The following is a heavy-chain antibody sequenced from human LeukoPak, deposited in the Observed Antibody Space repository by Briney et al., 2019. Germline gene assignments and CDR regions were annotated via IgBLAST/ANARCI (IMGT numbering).Heavy chain of an antibody. CDR1: GFTFSDYY. CDR3: ARRRYNWNAIDY. Sequence: GGSLRLSCSASGFTFSDYYMSWIRQAPGKGLEWVSYISSSGSTLYYADSVKGRITISRDNAKNSLYLQMNSLRAEDTAVYYCARRRYNWNAIDYWGQGTLVTVSS. V-gene: IGHV3-11*01. D-gene: IGHD1-20*01. J-gene: IGHJ4*02. CDR2: ISSSGSTL.